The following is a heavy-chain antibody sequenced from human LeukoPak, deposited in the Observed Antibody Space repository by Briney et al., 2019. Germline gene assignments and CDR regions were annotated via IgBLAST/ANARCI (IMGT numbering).Heavy chain of an antibody. CDR1: GYSFTSYW. CDR2: IYPGDSDT. Sequence: GESLKISCKGSGYSFTSYWIGWVRQMPGKGLEWMGIIYPGDSDTRYSPPFQGQVTISADKSISTAYLQWSSLKASDTAMYYCARRYCSSTSCPLGAFDIWGQGTMVTVSS. J-gene: IGHJ3*02. CDR3: ARRYCSSTSCPLGAFDI. D-gene: IGHD2-2*01. V-gene: IGHV5-51*01.